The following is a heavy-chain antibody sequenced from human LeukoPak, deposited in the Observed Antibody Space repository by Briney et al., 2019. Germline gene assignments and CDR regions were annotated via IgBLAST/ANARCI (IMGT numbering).Heavy chain of an antibody. CDR3: AFSPYSSSWYYFDY. J-gene: IGHJ4*02. CDR1: GGTFISYA. D-gene: IGHD6-13*01. CDR2: IIPIFGTA. V-gene: IGHV1-69*13. Sequence: ASVKVSCKASGGTFISYAISWVRQAPGQGLEWMGGIIPIFGTANYAQKFQGRVTITADESTSTAYMELSSLRSEDTAVYYCAFSPYSSSWYYFDYWGQGTLVTVSS.